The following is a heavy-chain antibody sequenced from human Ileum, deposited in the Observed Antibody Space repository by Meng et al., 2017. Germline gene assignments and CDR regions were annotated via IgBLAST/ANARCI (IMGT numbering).Heavy chain of an antibody. V-gene: IGHV1-69*06. J-gene: IGHJ5*02. CDR3: ARDKGGPIVGATLGWFDP. D-gene: IGHD1-26*01. CDR2: IIPIFGTA. CDR1: GVTFSSYA. Sequence: SVKVSCKASGVTFSSYAISWVRQAPGQGLEWMGGIIPIFGTANYAQKFQGRVTITADKSTSTAYMELSSLRSEDTAVYYCARDKGGPIVGATLGWFDPWGQGTLVTVSS.